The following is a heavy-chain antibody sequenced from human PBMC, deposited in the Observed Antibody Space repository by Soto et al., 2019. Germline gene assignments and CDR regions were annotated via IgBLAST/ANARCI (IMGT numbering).Heavy chain of an antibody. D-gene: IGHD6-13*01. CDR1: GFTFSSYS. CDR2: ISSSSSYI. Sequence: GGSLRLSCAASGFTFSSYSMNWVRQAPGKGLEWVSSISSSSSYIYYADSVKGRFTISRDNAKNSLYLQMNSLRAEDTAVYYCARTHRYSSPKKEERHHWCDPWGQGTLVTVSS. V-gene: IGHV3-21*01. CDR3: ARTHRYSSPKKEERHHWCDP. J-gene: IGHJ5*02.